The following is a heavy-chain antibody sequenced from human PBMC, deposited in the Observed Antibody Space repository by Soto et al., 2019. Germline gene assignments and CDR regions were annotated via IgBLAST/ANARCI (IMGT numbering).Heavy chain of an antibody. V-gene: IGHV3-33*01. CDR2: IWYDGSNK. D-gene: IGHD1-1*01. J-gene: IGHJ4*02. CDR1: GFTFRSYG. CDR3: ARDEWNLDY. Sequence: WGSLRLSCAASGFTFRSYGMHWARQAPGKGLEWVAVIWYDGSNKYYADSVKGRFTISRDNSKNTLYLQMNSLRAEDTAVYYCARDEWNLDYWGQGTLVTVSS.